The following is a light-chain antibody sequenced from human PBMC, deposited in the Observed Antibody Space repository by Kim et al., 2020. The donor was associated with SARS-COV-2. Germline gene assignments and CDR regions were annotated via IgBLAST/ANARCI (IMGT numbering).Light chain of an antibody. CDR2: EVT. J-gene: IGLJ1*01. Sequence: GQSITLSCPGTSTDVGHYKLVSWYQQHPGNAPKLIMSEVTKRHSGVSTRFSGSKSGNTASLTISGLQAEDEADYYCCSFAGSTTYVFGAGTKVTVL. CDR1: STDVGHYKL. CDR3: CSFAGSTTYV. V-gene: IGLV2-23*02.